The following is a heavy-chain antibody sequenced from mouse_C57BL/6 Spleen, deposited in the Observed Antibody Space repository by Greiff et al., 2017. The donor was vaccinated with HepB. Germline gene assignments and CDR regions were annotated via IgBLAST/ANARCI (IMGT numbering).Heavy chain of an antibody. D-gene: IGHD1-1*01. Sequence: EVMLVESGGGLVQSGRSLRLSCAPSGFTFSDFYMEWVRQAPGKGLEWIAASRNKANDYTTEYSASVKGRFIVSRDTSQSILYLQMNALRAADTAMYYCAREAPYYYGSSYRYFDVWGTGTTVTVSS. J-gene: IGHJ1*03. CDR1: GFTFSDFY. CDR2: SRNKANDYTT. V-gene: IGHV7-1*01. CDR3: AREAPYYYGSSYRYFDV.